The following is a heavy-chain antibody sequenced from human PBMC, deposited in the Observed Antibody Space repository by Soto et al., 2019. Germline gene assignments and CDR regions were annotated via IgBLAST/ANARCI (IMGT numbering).Heavy chain of an antibody. CDR1: GGSISSSSYY. CDR3: ARKGGATPFDY. Sequence: QLQLQESGPGLVKPSETLSLTCTVSGGSISSSSYYWGWIRQPPGKGLEWIGSIYYSGSTYYNPALKSRVTISVDTSKNQFSLTLSSVTAADTAVYYCARKGGATPFDYWGQGTLVTVSS. D-gene: IGHD1-26*01. CDR2: IYYSGST. J-gene: IGHJ4*02. V-gene: IGHV4-39*01.